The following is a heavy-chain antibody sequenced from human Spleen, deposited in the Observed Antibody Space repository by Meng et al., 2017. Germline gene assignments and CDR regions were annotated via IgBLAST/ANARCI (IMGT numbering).Heavy chain of an antibody. CDR2: ISWNSGSI. J-gene: IGHJ3*02. V-gene: IGHV3-9*03. CDR1: GFTFDDYA. D-gene: IGHD3-10*01. Sequence: GGSLRLSCAASGFTFDDYAMHWVRQAPGKGLEWVSGISWNSGSIGYADSVKGRFTISRDNAKNSLYLQMNSLRAEDMALYYCAKGLYGSGSYYRGLDAFDIWGQGTMVTVSS. CDR3: AKGLYGSGSYYRGLDAFDI.